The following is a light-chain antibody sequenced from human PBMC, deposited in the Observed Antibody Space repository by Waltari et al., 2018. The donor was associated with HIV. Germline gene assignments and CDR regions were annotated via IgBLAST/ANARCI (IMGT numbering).Light chain of an antibody. CDR2: AAS. J-gene: IGKJ4*01. CDR3: LQDYNYPLT. V-gene: IGKV1-6*01. CDR1: QGIGND. Sequence: AIQMTQSPSSLSVSVGDRVTITCWASQGIGNDLGWYQQKPGKAPELLIYAASSLQSGVPSRFSGSGSGTDFTLTISSLQPEDFATYYCLQDYNYPLTFGGGTKVEIK.